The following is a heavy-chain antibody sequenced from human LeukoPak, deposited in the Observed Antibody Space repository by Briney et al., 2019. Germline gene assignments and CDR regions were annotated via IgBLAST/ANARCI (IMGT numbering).Heavy chain of an antibody. CDR2: IWYGGSNK. D-gene: IGHD1-26*01. Sequence: SLRLSCAASGFTFSSYGMHWVRQARGEGLEWVAVIWYGGSNKYYADSVKGRFTISRDNSKNTLYLQMNSLRAEDTAVYYCASSRGGYSGSYFDYWGQGTLVTVSS. V-gene: IGHV3-33*03. CDR3: ASSRGGYSGSYFDY. CDR1: GFTFSSYG. J-gene: IGHJ4*02.